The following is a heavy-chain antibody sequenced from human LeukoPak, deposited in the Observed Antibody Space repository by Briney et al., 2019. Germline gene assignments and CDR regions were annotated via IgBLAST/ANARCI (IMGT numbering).Heavy chain of an antibody. J-gene: IGHJ4*02. CDR3: ARHSNFWDLNY. CDR1: GSYINTYH. V-gene: IGHV4-59*08. Sequence: SETLSLTCSVPGSYINTYHWAWIRQPPGKGLEWIGYISSTGDSNYNPSLESRLTMSVDMSKKQFSLSLTSVTAADTAVYYCARHSNFWDLNYWGQGTLVVVSS. D-gene: IGHD3-3*01. CDR2: ISSTGDS.